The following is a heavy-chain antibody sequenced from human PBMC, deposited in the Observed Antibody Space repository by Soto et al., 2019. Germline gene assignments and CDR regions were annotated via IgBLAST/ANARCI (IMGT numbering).Heavy chain of an antibody. CDR1: GFTFSSYG. V-gene: IGHV3-30*18. CDR2: ISYDGSNK. Sequence: QVQLVESGGGVVQPGRSLRLSCAASGFTFSSYGMHWVRQAPGKGLEWVAVISYDGSNKYYADSVKGRFTISRDNSKNTLYLQMNCLRAEDTAVYYCAKDEPASDSSGQLGYWGQGTLVTVSS. J-gene: IGHJ4*02. D-gene: IGHD6-19*01. CDR3: AKDEPASDSSGQLGY.